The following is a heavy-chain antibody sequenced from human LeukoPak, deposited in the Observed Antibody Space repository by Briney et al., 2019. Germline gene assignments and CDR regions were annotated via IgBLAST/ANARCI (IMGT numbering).Heavy chain of an antibody. Sequence: PSETLSPTCAVSGYSISSGYYWGWIRQPPGKGLEWIGSIYHSGSTYYNPSLKSRVTISVDTSKNQFSLKLSSVTAADTAVYYCASNNYDFWSGRFDYWGQGTLVTVSS. V-gene: IGHV4-38-2*01. D-gene: IGHD3-3*01. CDR3: ASNNYDFWSGRFDY. CDR1: GYSISSGYY. CDR2: IYHSGST. J-gene: IGHJ4*02.